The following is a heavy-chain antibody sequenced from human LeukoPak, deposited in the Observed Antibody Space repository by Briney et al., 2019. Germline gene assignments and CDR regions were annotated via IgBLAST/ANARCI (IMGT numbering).Heavy chain of an antibody. J-gene: IGHJ4*02. CDR2: ISYDGSNK. Sequence: GGSLRLSCAASGFTFSSYAVHWVRQAPGKGLEWVAVISYDGSNKYYADSVKGRFTISRDNSKNTLYLQMNSLRAEDTAVYYCARDEGYYDILTGYYFRDHWGQGTLVTVSS. V-gene: IGHV3-30-3*01. CDR1: GFTFSSYA. CDR3: ARDEGYYDILTGYYFRDH. D-gene: IGHD3-9*01.